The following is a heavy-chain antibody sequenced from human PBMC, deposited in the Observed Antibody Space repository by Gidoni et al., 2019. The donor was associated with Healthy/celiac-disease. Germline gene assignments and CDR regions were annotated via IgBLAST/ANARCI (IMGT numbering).Heavy chain of an antibody. D-gene: IGHD3-22*01. V-gene: IGHV4-59*01. CDR1: GGSISSYY. CDR2: IYYSGST. CDR3: ARDGYYDSSGYYYYYGMDV. Sequence: QVQLQESGPGLVKPSETLSLTCTVPGGSISSYYWSWIRQPPGKGLEWIGYIYYSGSTNYNPSLKSRVTISVDTSKNQFSLKLSSVTAADTAVYYCARDGYYDSSGYYYYYGMDVWGQGTTVTVSS. J-gene: IGHJ6*02.